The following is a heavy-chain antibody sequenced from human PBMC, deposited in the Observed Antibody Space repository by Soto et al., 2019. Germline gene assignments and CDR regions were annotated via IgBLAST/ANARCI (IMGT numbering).Heavy chain of an antibody. D-gene: IGHD6-13*01. CDR2: IIPSCCTA. CDR3: ARTPPSDRSSWDCGVY. V-gene: IGHV1-69*01. J-gene: IGHJ4*02. Sequence: VQLVQSVSEVKKPGSSVKVSCKASGGTFSSYAISWVRQAPGQGREWLGGIIPSCCTANYAQKFQGRVTTTANESTCTAYIDLSSLRSDDTAVYYCARTPPSDRSSWDCGVYWGKGTLVTVSA. CDR1: GGTFSSYA.